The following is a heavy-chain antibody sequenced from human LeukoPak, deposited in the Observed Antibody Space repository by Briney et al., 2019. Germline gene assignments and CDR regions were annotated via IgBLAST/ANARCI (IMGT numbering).Heavy chain of an antibody. Sequence: ASVKVSCKASGYTFTSYGISWVRQAPGQGLEWMGWISAYNGNTNYAQKLQGRVNMTTDTSTSTAYMELRSLRSDDTAVYYCARGRVTYYYDSSGYYYFDYWGQGTLVTVSS. CDR1: GYTFTSYG. D-gene: IGHD3-22*01. CDR3: ARGRVTYYYDSSGYYYFDY. J-gene: IGHJ4*02. CDR2: ISAYNGNT. V-gene: IGHV1-18*01.